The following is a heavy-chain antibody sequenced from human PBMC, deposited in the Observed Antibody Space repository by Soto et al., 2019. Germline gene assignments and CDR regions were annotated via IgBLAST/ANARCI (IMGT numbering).Heavy chain of an antibody. CDR1: GYTFFTYD. D-gene: IGHD5-12*01. J-gene: IGHJ5*02. CDR2: ISPYSGDT. V-gene: IGHV1-18*01. Sequence: VHLVQSGVEVKTPGASVKVSCQASGYTFFTYDISWVRQAPGQGLEWMGWISPYSGDTKYAQKIQGRVTMTTDTSTTTAYLELRSLRSYDTAVYYCARHHGPTTSENWCDPWSQGSLVTVSS. CDR3: ARHHGPTTSENWCDP.